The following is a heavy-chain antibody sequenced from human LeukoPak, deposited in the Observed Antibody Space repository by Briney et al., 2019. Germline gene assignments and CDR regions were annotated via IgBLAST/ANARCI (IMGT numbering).Heavy chain of an antibody. D-gene: IGHD3-10*01. CDR2: INHSGST. V-gene: IGHV4-34*01. CDR3: ARSAETSGPFYFDY. Sequence: SETLSLTCAVYGGSFSGYYWSWIRQPPGKGLEWIGEINHSGSTNYNPSLKSRVTISVDTSKNQFSLKLSSVTAADTAVYYCARSAETSGPFYFDYWGQGTLVTVSS. CDR1: GGSFSGYY. J-gene: IGHJ4*02.